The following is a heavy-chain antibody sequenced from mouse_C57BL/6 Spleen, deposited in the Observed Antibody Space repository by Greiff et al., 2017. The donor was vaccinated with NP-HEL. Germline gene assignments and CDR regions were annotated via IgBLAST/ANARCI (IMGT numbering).Heavy chain of an antibody. CDR2: INYDGSST. D-gene: IGHD4-1*01. Sequence: EVQVVESEGGLVQPGSSMKLSCTASGFTFSDYYMAWVRQVPEKGLEWVANINYDGSSTYYLDSLKSRFIISRDNAKNILYLQMSSLKSEDTATYYCARNWDWCFDVWGTGTTVTVSS. CDR3: ARNWDWCFDV. CDR1: GFTFSDYY. V-gene: IGHV5-16*01. J-gene: IGHJ1*03.